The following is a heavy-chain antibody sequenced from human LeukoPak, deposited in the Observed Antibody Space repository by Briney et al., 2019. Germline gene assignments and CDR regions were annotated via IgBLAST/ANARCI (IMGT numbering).Heavy chain of an antibody. J-gene: IGHJ4*02. V-gene: IGHV1-2*02. D-gene: IGHD1-14*01. CDR1: GYTFTSYG. CDR2: INPNSGGT. CDR3: AHIVGTGYFDY. Sequence: ASVKVSCKASGYTFTSYGISWVRQAPGQGLEWMGWINPNSGGTNYAQKFQGRVTMTRDTSISTAYMELSRLRSDDTAVYYCAHIVGTGYFDYWGQGTLVTVSS.